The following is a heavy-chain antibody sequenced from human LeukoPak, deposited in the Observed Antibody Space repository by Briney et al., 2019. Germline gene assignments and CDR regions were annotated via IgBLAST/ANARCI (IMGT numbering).Heavy chain of an antibody. CDR2: ISNDGGST. J-gene: IGHJ4*02. Sequence: GGSLRLSCSASGFPFSSSPIHWVRQAPGKGLEYVSAISNDGGSTYYAASVKGRFTISRDNSQNTLWLQMSSLRAEDTAVYYCVRVVRYFDSGGYYYGSWGQGALVTVSS. CDR3: VRVVRYFDSGGYYYGS. D-gene: IGHD3-22*01. CDR1: GFPFSSSP. V-gene: IGHV3-64D*09.